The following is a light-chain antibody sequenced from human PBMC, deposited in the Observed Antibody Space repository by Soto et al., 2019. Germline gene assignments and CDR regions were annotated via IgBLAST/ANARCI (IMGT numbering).Light chain of an antibody. CDR2: AAS. CDR1: QGIRND. J-gene: IGKJ1*01. CDR3: LQHSTYPLT. V-gene: IGKV1-17*01. Sequence: DIQMTQFPSSLSASVGDRVTITCRASQGIRNDLGWYQQKPGKAPKRLIYAASSLQSGVPSRFSDSGSGTEFTLAISSLQPEDSATFYCLQHSTYPLTFGQRTKVEIK.